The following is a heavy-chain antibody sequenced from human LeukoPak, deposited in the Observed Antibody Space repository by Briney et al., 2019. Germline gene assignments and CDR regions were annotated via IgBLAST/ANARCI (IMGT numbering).Heavy chain of an antibody. Sequence: SETLSLTRTVSGGSISSSTYYWNWIRQYPGKGLEWIGYIYNSGTTYYNPSLKSRVTISVDTSKNQFSLKLSSVTAADTAVYYCARVLGIVVVPAATGWFDPWGQGTLVTVSS. V-gene: IGHV4-31*03. J-gene: IGHJ5*02. CDR3: ARVLGIVVVPAATGWFDP. D-gene: IGHD2-2*01. CDR2: IYNSGTT. CDR1: GGSISSSTYY.